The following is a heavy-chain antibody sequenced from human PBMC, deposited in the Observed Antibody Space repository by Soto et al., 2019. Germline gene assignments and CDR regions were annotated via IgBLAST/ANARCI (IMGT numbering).Heavy chain of an antibody. Sequence: KTSETLSLTCTVSGGSISSSSYYWGWIRQPPGKGLEWIGSIYYSGSTYYNPSLKSRVTISVDTSKNQFSLKLSSVTAADTAVYYCARQGGGYSSSWAYYYYYGMDVWGQGTTVTVS. V-gene: IGHV4-39*01. J-gene: IGHJ6*02. CDR3: ARQGGGYSSSWAYYYYYGMDV. CDR2: IYYSGST. CDR1: GGSISSSSYY. D-gene: IGHD6-13*01.